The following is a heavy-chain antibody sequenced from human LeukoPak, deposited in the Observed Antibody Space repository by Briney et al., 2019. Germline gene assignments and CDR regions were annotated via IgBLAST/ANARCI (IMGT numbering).Heavy chain of an antibody. CDR2: IKQDGSEK. CDR3: ARDLSLGGYSGFDC. V-gene: IGHV3-7*05. CDR1: GFTFSSYW. Sequence: GGSLRLSCAASGFTFSSYWMSWVRQAPGKGLEWVANIKQDGSEKYYVDSVKGRFTISRDNAKNSLYLQMNSLRVDDTAVYYCARDLSLGGYSGFDCWGQGTLVTVSS. J-gene: IGHJ4*02. D-gene: IGHD5-12*01.